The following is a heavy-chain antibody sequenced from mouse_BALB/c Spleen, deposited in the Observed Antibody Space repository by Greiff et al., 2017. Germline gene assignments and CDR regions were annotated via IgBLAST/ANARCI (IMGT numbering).Heavy chain of an antibody. CDR1: GFTFSSYA. V-gene: IGHV5-6-5*01. J-gene: IGHJ4*01. CDR3: ARERDYGSSYYYAMDY. D-gene: IGHD1-1*01. CDR2: ISSGGST. Sequence: EVQVVESGGGLVKPGGSLKLSCAASGFTFSSYAMSWVRQTPEKRLEWVASISSGGSTYYPDSVKGRFTISRDNARNILYLQMSSLRSEDTAMYYCARERDYGSSYYYAMDYWGQGTTLTVSS.